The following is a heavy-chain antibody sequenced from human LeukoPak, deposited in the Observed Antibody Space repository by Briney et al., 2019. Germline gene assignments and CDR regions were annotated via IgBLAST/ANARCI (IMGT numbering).Heavy chain of an antibody. CDR3: ARGGDSEGYFDY. J-gene: IGHJ4*02. V-gene: IGHV1-8*01. Sequence: ASVKVSCKASGYTFTSYDINWVRQVPGQGLEWMGWMNPNSGNTGYAQKFQGRVTMTRNTSISTAYMELSSLRSEDTAVYYCARGGDSEGYFDYWGQGTLVTVSS. CDR1: GYTFTSYD. CDR2: MNPNSGNT. D-gene: IGHD4-11*01.